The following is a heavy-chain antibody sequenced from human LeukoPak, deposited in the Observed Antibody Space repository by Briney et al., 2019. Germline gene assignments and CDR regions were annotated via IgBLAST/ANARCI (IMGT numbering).Heavy chain of an antibody. J-gene: IGHJ4*02. CDR1: GFTFSTYG. V-gene: IGHV3-30*18. CDR2: ILYDGNNK. D-gene: IGHD3-22*01. CDR3: AKGLSYDSSGHYYLNY. Sequence: GGSLRLSCAASGFTFSTYGMHWVRQAPGKGLEWVALILYDGNNKYYADSVKGRFTISRDNSKNTLYLQMNSLRAEDTAVYYCAKGLSYDSSGHYYLNYWGQGTLVTVSS.